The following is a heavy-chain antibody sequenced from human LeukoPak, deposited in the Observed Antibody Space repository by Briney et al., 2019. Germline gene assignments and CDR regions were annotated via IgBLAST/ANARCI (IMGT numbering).Heavy chain of an antibody. CDR2: IRFDGSHK. D-gene: IGHD3-10*01. CDR3: SKDLTSDFGGDFDP. J-gene: IGHJ5*02. CDR1: GFTFSNHG. Sequence: GGSLRLSCAASGFTFSNHGMHWVRQAPGKGLEWVALIRFDGSHKYYADSVKGRFTISRDNSKSTVYLQMNSLRAEDTAVYYCSKDLTSDFGGDFDPWGQGTLVTVSS. V-gene: IGHV3-30*02.